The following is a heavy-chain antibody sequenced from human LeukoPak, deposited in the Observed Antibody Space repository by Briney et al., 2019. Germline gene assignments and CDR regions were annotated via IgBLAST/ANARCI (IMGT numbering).Heavy chain of an antibody. V-gene: IGHV1-2*04. Sequence: ASVKVSCKASGYTFTGYYMHWVRQAPGQGLEWMGWINPNSGGTNYAQKFQGWVTMTRDMSTSTAYMELSSLRSEDTAVYYCAAEPHDLPNWFDPWGQGTLVTVSS. D-gene: IGHD3-3*01. CDR2: INPNSGGT. J-gene: IGHJ5*02. CDR1: GYTFTGYY. CDR3: AAEPHDLPNWFDP.